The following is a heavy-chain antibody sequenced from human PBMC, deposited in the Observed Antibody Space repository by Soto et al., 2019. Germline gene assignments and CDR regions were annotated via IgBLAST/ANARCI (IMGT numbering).Heavy chain of an antibody. V-gene: IGHV3-30-3*01. D-gene: IGHD5-18*01. CDR3: ARDLSGGYSYGPQSHSFDY. Sequence: GGSLRLSCAASGFTFSSYAMHWVRQAPGKGLEWVAVISYDGSNKYYADSVKGRFTTSRDNSKNTLYLQMNSLRAEDTAVYYCARDLSGGYSYGPQSHSFDYWGQGTLVTVSS. CDR1: GFTFSSYA. J-gene: IGHJ4*02. CDR2: ISYDGSNK.